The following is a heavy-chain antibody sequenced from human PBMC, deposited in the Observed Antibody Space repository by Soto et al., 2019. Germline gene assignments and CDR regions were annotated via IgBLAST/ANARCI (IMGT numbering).Heavy chain of an antibody. Sequence: SQTLSLTCAICGDSVSSNSAAWNWIRQSPSRGLEWLGRTYYRSKWYNDYAVSVKSRITINPDTSKNQFSLQLNSVTPEDTAVYYCARDLEAAAGTHYYYGMDVWGQGTTVTVSS. CDR2: TYYRSKWYN. D-gene: IGHD6-13*01. CDR1: GDSVSSNSAA. CDR3: ARDLEAAAGTHYYYGMDV. V-gene: IGHV6-1*01. J-gene: IGHJ6*02.